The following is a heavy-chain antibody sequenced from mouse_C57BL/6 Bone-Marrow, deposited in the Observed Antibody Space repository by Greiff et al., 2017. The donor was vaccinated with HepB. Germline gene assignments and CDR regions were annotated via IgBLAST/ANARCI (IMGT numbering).Heavy chain of an antibody. V-gene: IGHV1-19*01. Sequence: VQLKQSGPVLVKPGASVKMSCKASGYTFTDYYMNWVKQSHGKSLEWIGVINPYNGGTSYNQKFKGKATLTVDKSSSTAYMELNSLTSEDSAVYYCARGGEWYFDVWGTGTTVTVSS. CDR2: INPYNGGT. J-gene: IGHJ1*03. CDR3: ARGGEWYFDV. CDR1: GYTFTDYY.